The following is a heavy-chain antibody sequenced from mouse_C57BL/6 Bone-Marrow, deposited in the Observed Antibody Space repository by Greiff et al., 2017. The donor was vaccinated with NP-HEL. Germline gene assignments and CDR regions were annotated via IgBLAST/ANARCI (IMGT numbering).Heavy chain of an antibody. Sequence: VKLVESVAELVKPGASVKMSCKASGYTFTTYPIEWMKQSHGKCLEWIGNFHPYNDDTKYNEKFKGKATLTVEKSSSTVYLDLSRLTSDDSAVYYGARRSNFDYAMDYWGQGTSVTVSS. CDR1: GYTFTTYP. CDR2: FHPYNDDT. J-gene: IGHJ4*01. D-gene: IGHD1-1*01. V-gene: IGHV1-47*01. CDR3: ARRSNFDYAMDY.